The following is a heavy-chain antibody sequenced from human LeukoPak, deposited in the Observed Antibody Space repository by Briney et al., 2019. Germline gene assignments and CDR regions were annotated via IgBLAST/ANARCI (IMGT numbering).Heavy chain of an antibody. CDR1: GYTFTGYY. CDR3: ARDLRGYGYPNFGY. V-gene: IGHV1-2*02. D-gene: IGHD5-12*01. J-gene: IGHJ4*02. CDR2: INPNSGGT. Sequence: ASVKVSCKASGYTFTGYYMHWVRQGPGQGLEWMGWINPNSGGTNYAQKFQGRVTMTRDTSISTAYMELSRLRSDDTAVYYCARDLRGYGYPNFGYWGQGTLVTVSS.